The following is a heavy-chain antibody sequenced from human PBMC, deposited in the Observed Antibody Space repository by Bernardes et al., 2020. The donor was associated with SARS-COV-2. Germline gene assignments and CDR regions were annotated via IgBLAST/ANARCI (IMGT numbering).Heavy chain of an antibody. J-gene: IGHJ5*02. CDR3: ARAVKSSGWQVDL. D-gene: IGHD6-19*01. Sequence: GGSLRLSRAASGFTFSDSSIHWVRQASGKGLEWVGRIKGKYSSYATAYAASVRGRFTISRDDSKNTAFLQMNSLESEDTAVYYCARAVKSSGWQVDLWGRGSLVTVSS. CDR1: GFTFSDSS. CDR2: IKGKYSSYAT. V-gene: IGHV3-73*01.